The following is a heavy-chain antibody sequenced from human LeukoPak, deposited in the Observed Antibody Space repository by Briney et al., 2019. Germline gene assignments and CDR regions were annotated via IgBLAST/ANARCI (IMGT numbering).Heavy chain of an antibody. D-gene: IGHD2-15*01. CDR1: GGSISSYY. CDR3: AREVVVVAATTLLKVYYYYYMDV. J-gene: IGHJ6*03. CDR2: IYYSGST. V-gene: IGHV4-59*01. Sequence: SETLSLTCTVSGGSISSYYWSWIRQPPGKGLEWIGYIYYSGSTNYNPSLKSRVTISVDTSKNQFSLKLSSVTAADTAVYYCAREVVVVAATTLLKVYYYYYMDVWGKGTTVTVSS.